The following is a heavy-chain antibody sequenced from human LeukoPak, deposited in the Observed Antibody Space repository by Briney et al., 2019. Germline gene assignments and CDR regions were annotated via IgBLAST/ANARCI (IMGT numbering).Heavy chain of an antibody. CDR1: GGSISSSSYY. V-gene: IGHV4-39*01. Sequence: SETLSLTCTVSGGSISSSSYYWAWIRQPPGKGLEWIGSIYYSGNTYYNPSLKSRVTISVDTSKNQFSLKLSSVTAADTAVYYCARHTGKAVADFYFDYWGQGTLATVSS. CDR3: ARHTGKAVADFYFDY. D-gene: IGHD6-19*01. CDR2: IYYSGNT. J-gene: IGHJ4*02.